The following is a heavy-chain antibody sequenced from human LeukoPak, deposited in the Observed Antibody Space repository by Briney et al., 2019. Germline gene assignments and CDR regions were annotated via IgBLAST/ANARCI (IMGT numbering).Heavy chain of an antibody. J-gene: IGHJ4*02. Sequence: GGSLRLSCAASGFTFSDYYMSWIRQAPGKGLEWVSYISSSNSYTNYADSVKGRFTISRDNAKNSLYLQMNSLRAEDTAVYYCARDREYYYDSSGYREIDYWGQGTLVTVSS. V-gene: IGHV3-11*06. CDR3: ARDREYYYDSSGYREIDY. CDR1: GFTFSDYY. CDR2: ISSSNSYT. D-gene: IGHD3-22*01.